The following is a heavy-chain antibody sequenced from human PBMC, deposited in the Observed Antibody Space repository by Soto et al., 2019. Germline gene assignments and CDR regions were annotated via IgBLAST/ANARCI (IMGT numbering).Heavy chain of an antibody. CDR1: GGSISSYY. D-gene: IGHD6-13*01. Sequence: QVQLQESGPGLVKPSETLSLTCTVSGGSISSYYWSWIRQPPGKGLEWIGYIYYSGSTNYNPSLKSRVTISVDTSKNQYSLKLSCVTAADTAVYYCARQKQQLVPGYFDLWGRGTLVTVSS. CDR3: ARQKQQLVPGYFDL. V-gene: IGHV4-59*08. J-gene: IGHJ2*01. CDR2: IYYSGST.